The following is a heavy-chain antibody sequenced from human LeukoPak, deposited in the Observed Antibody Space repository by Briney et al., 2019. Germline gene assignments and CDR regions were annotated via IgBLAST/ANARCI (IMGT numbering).Heavy chain of an antibody. Sequence: PGGSLRLSCAASGFTFSSYSMNWVRQAQAKGPELVSYISSSSSTIYYADSVKGRFTISRDNAKNSLYLQMNGLRAEDTAVYYCASNLLPDDYWGQGTLVTVSS. CDR3: ASNLLPDDY. D-gene: IGHD2-15*01. CDR2: ISSSSSTI. V-gene: IGHV3-48*01. CDR1: GFTFSSYS. J-gene: IGHJ4*02.